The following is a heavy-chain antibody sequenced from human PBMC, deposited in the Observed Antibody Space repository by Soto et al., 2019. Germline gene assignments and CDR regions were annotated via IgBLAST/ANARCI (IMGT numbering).Heavy chain of an antibody. CDR1: GYSFTTYW. J-gene: IGHJ6*01. CDR3: ASLYSSRSYGMEG. V-gene: IGHV5-51*01. Sequence: LGESLKISCKGSGYSFTTYWIGWGRQMPGKGLEWMGIIYPGDSDTRYSPSFQGQVTISADKSISTAYLQWSSLKASDTARYYCASLYSSRSYGMEGCRKGNTIT. CDR2: IYPGDSDT. D-gene: IGHD3-10*01.